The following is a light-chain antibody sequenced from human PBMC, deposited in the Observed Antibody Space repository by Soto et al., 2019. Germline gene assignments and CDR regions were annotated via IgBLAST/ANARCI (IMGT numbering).Light chain of an antibody. V-gene: IGKV3-20*01. CDR1: QSIGSSY. Sequence: EIVLTQSPGTLSLSPGERATLSCRASQSIGSSYLAWYQQKPGQAPRLLIYGASSRATDIPDRFSVSGSGTDFTLTISRLDPEDFAVYHCSHYVYSSYTFGQGTKLEIK. CDR2: GAS. CDR3: SHYVYSSYT. J-gene: IGKJ2*01.